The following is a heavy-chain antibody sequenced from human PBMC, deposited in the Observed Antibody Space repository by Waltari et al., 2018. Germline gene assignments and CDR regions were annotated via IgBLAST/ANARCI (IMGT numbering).Heavy chain of an antibody. Sequence: EVQLVESGGGLVQPGGSLRLSCAASGFTFSDYIMSWVRQAPGKGLEWLSYIDSSSITVYYADSVKGRFTISRDNAKNSLYLQMNSLRVEDTAVYYCAREGWTTMTSYYFAFDIWGQGTMVTVSS. CDR1: GFTFSDYI. D-gene: IGHD4-17*01. CDR2: IDSSSITV. V-gene: IGHV3-48*04. CDR3: AREGWTTMTSYYFAFDI. J-gene: IGHJ3*02.